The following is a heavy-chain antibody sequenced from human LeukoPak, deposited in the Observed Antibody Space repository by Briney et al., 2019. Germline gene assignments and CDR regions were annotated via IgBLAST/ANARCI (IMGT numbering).Heavy chain of an antibody. CDR2: IYHSGST. J-gene: IGHJ4*02. D-gene: IGHD6-19*01. V-gene: IGHV4-4*02. CDR1: GDSISSSSW. CDR3: ARDGSSGGSYFDY. Sequence: PSGTLSLTCAVSGDSISSSSWWSWVRQPPGKGLEWIGKIYHSGSTNYNPSLKSRVTISVDKSKNQFSLKLSSVTAADTAVYYCARDGSSGGSYFDYWGQGTLVTVSS.